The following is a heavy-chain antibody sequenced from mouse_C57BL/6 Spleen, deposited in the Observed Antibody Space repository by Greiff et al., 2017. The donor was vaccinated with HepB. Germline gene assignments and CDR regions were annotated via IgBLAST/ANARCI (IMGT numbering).Heavy chain of an antibody. D-gene: IGHD2-10*01. J-gene: IGHJ4*01. Sequence: EVKVEESGGGLVKPGGSLKLSCAASGFTFSDYGMHWVRQAPEKGLEWVAYISSGSSTIYYADTVKGRFTISRDNAKNTLFLQMTSLRSEDTAMYYCAGLLPNYYAMDYWGQGTSVTVSS. CDR3: AGLLPNYYAMDY. CDR2: ISSGSSTI. CDR1: GFTFSDYG. V-gene: IGHV5-17*01.